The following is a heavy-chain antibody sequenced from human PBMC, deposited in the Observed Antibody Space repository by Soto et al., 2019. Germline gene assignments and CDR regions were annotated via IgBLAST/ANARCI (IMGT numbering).Heavy chain of an antibody. CDR2: IYYSGST. CDR3: ARLRTGYCSGGSCLSQVSYYFDY. D-gene: IGHD2-15*01. J-gene: IGHJ4*02. CDR1: GGSISSGDYY. V-gene: IGHV4-30-4*01. Sequence: SETLSLTCTVSGGSISSGDYYWSWIRQPPGKGLEWIGYIYYSGSTYYNPSLKSRVTISVDTSKNQFSLKLSSVTAADTAVYYCARLRTGYCSGGSCLSQVSYYFDYWGQGTLVTVSS.